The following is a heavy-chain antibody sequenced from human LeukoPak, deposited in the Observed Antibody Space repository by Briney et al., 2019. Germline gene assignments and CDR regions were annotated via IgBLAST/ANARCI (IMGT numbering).Heavy chain of an antibody. CDR1: GFTFSSYG. CDR3: AKGAYGYGLDY. J-gene: IGHJ4*02. D-gene: IGHD5-18*01. V-gene: IGHV3-30*18. CDR2: ISYDGSNK. Sequence: GRSLRLSCAASGFTFSSYGMHWVRQAPGKGLEWVAVISYDGSNKYYADSVKGRFTISRDNSKNTLYLQMNSLRAEDTAVYYCAKGAYGYGLDYWGQGTLVTVSS.